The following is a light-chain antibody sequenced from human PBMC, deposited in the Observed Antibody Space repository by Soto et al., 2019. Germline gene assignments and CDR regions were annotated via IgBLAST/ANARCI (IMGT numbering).Light chain of an antibody. J-gene: IGKJ1*01. CDR1: QSISYN. CDR2: GAS. CDR3: HQYNKWPRT. V-gene: IGKV3-15*01. Sequence: DIVLTQSRDTLSVSPGQGATLSCLASQSISYNLAWFQQKPGQPPRLLIYGASSRATGIPARFSGSGSGTEFTLTMSSLQSEDFAVYYCHQYNKWPRTFGQGTKVDIK.